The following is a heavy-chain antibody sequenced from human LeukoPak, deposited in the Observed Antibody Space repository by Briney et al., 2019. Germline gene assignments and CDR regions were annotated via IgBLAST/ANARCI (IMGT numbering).Heavy chain of an antibody. J-gene: IGHJ4*02. Sequence: PSETLSLTCTVSGGSISSYYWNWIRQPPGRGLEWIGYIYYSGSTNYNPSLKSRVTISVDTSKNQFSLKLSSVTAADTAAYYCARAPSLRDDNGLEDYWGQGTLVTVSS. D-gene: IGHD1-1*01. CDR2: IYYSGST. CDR1: GGSISSYY. CDR3: ARAPSLRDDNGLEDY. V-gene: IGHV4-59*01.